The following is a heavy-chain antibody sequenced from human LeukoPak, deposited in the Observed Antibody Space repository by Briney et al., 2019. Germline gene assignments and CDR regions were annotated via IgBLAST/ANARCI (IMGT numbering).Heavy chain of an antibody. Sequence: PGGSLRLSCAASGFTFSNYWVHWVRQAPGKGLVWVSRINSDGINTSYADSVKGRFTISRDNAKNTLNLQMNSLRAEDTAVYYCARDLGQYYDTSDNWFYPWGQGTLVTVSS. D-gene: IGHD3-22*01. CDR2: INSDGINT. CDR3: ARDLGQYYDTSDNWFYP. CDR1: GFTFSNYW. J-gene: IGHJ5*02. V-gene: IGHV3-74*01.